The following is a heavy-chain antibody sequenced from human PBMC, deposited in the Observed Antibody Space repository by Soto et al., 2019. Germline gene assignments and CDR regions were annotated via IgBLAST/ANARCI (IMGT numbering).Heavy chain of an antibody. J-gene: IGHJ3*02. V-gene: IGHV3-7*01. CDR1: GFTFSTYC. D-gene: IGHD3-22*01. CDR2: IKKDGSDK. Sequence: PGGPLRLSCAASGFTFSTYCMSCVRQAPGNXLEWVAKIKKDGSDKWYADYAHGRLTLFTDNAKNSLYLKMLSLSAEDTATYYCVSGDYHDPTGTFSDDFDIWGQGTMVTVSS. CDR3: VSGDYHDPTGTFSDDFDI.